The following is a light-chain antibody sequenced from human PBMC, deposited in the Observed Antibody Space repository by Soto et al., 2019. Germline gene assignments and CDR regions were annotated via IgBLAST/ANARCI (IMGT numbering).Light chain of an antibody. J-gene: IGKJ1*01. Sequence: DIQLTQSPSFLSASVGDRVTITCRASQGFGSYLAWYQQKPGKAPKLLIYDASTLQSGVPSRFSGSRSATEFTLTLSNLQPEDFATYYCQQLKYYPRTFGQGTKVEVK. CDR3: QQLKYYPRT. CDR1: QGFGSY. V-gene: IGKV1-9*01. CDR2: DAS.